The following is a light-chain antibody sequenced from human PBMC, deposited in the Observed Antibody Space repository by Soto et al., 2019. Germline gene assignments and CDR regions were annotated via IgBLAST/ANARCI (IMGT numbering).Light chain of an antibody. CDR1: QSVSSN. CDR2: GAS. J-gene: IGKJ1*01. CDR3: QQYNNGPRT. V-gene: IGKV3-15*01. Sequence: EIVMTQSPATLSVSPGERATLSCRASQSVSSNLAWYQQKPGQAPRLLIYGASTGATGIPARFSGSGSGTEFTLTIGSLQSEDFAVYYCQQYNNGPRTFGQGTKVEI.